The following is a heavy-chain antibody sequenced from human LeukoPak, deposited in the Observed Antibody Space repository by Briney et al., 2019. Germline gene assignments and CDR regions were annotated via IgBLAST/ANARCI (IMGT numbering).Heavy chain of an antibody. Sequence: VESLKISCKGSGYSFTDYWIGWVRQMPGKGLEWMGIIYPGDSDTRYSPSFQGQVTISADNSISTAYLQWSSLKASDTAMYYCAIRYSGSYNDYWGQGTLVTVSS. J-gene: IGHJ4*02. CDR1: GYSFTDYW. CDR2: IYPGDSDT. V-gene: IGHV5-51*01. CDR3: AIRYSGSYNDY. D-gene: IGHD1-26*01.